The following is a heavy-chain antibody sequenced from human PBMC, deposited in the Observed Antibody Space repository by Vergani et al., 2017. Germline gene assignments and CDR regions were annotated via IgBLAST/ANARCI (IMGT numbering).Heavy chain of an antibody. Sequence: QLQLQESGPGLVKPSATLSLTCSVSGASIRSSNYYWGWIRQPPGKGLEWIASIYYSWSTYYNPSLKSRVTISVDTSKNQFSLKRSSVTAADTAVYYCARQNPYGSAHVDFWGRGVLVTVSA. CDR3: ARQNPYGSAHVDF. D-gene: IGHD3-10*01. J-gene: IGHJ4*02. CDR2: IYYSWST. CDR1: GASIRSSNYY. V-gene: IGHV4-39*01.